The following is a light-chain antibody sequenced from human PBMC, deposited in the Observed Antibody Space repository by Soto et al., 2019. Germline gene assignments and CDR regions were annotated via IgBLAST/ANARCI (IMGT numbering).Light chain of an antibody. CDR3: VQSAHWPPWT. CDR1: QSLVYSDGGTY. Sequence: DVVMTESPLCLPVPRGQPASISCKSSQSLVYSDGGTYLHWFHQRPGQSPRRLIYKVSNRDSGVPDRFSGSGSGTDFTLKISRVEDEDVGIYHCVQSAHWPPWTFGQGTKVDIK. J-gene: IGKJ1*01. CDR2: KVS. V-gene: IGKV2-30*01.